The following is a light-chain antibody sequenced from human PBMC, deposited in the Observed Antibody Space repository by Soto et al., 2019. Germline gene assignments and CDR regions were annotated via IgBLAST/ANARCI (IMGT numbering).Light chain of an antibody. CDR1: QPITRY. CDR2: DAS. J-gene: IGKJ4*01. V-gene: IGKV3-11*01. CDR3: QQRANWHT. Sequence: EIVLTQSPATLSLSPGQTATLSCRASQPITRYLAWYQQKPGQAPRLLIYDASTRATGIPARFSGSGSGTDFTLTISSLEPEDSAVYYCQQRANWHTFGGVSTVEIK.